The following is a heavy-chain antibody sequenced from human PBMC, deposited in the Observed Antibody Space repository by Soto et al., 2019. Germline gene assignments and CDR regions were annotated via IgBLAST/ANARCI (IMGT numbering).Heavy chain of an antibody. CDR2: ISSSSSYI. J-gene: IGHJ3*02. V-gene: IGHV3-21*01. Sequence: PGGSLRLSCAASGFTFSSYSMNWVRQAPGKGLEWVSSISSSSSYIYYADSVKGRFTISRDNAKNSLYLQMNSLRAEDTAVYYCARVRDGSGWYKGVDAFDIWGQGTMVTVSS. CDR1: GFTFSSYS. D-gene: IGHD6-19*01. CDR3: ARVRDGSGWYKGVDAFDI.